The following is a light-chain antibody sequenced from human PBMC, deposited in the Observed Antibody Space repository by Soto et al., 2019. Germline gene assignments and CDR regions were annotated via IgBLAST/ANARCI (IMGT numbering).Light chain of an antibody. V-gene: IGLV2-14*01. CDR1: RSDIGGSNF. CDR2: EVN. CDR3: ASFRSGTILV. J-gene: IGLJ2*01. Sequence: QSALTQPASVSGSPGQPVTISCTGPRSDIGGSNFISWYQHSPGKAPRLLIYEVNNRPSGVSRRFSGSKAGNTASLTISGLLDDDEADYFCASFRSGTILVFGSGTKLTVL.